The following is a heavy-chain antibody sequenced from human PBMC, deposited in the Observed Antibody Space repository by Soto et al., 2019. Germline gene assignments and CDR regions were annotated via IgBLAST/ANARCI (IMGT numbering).Heavy chain of an antibody. CDR1: GFTFSSYW. CDR2: IKQDGSEK. J-gene: IGHJ6*02. D-gene: IGHD6-19*01. V-gene: IGHV3-7*05. Sequence: GGSLRLSCAASGFTFSSYWMSWVRQAPGKGLEWVANIKQDGSEKYYVDSVKGRFTISRDNAKNSLYLQMNSLRAEDTAVYYCARVGQKAVAGNSYYYYDMDVWGQGTTGTVSS. CDR3: ARVGQKAVAGNSYYYYDMDV.